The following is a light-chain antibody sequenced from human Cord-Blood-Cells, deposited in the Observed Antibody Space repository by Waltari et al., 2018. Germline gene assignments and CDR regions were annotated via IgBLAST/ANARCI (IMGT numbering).Light chain of an antibody. Sequence: QSALTHPASVSGSPGQSITISCTGTRSEVGGSNYVSWYQQHPGKAPKLMIYDVSNRPSGVSNRFAGSKSGNTASLTISGLQAEDEADYYCSSYTSSSTYVFGTGTKVTVL. V-gene: IGLV2-14*01. CDR1: RSEVGGSNY. CDR3: SSYTSSSTYV. CDR2: DVS. J-gene: IGLJ1*01.